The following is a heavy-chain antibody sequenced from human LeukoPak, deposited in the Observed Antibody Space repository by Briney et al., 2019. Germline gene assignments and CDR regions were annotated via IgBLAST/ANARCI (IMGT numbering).Heavy chain of an antibody. CDR2: ISAYNGNT. J-gene: IGHJ6*02. Sequence: ASVKVSCKDSGYTFTSYGISWVRQAPGQGLEWMGWISAYNGNTNYAQKLQGRVTMTTDTSTSTAYMELRSLRSDDTAVYYCARDPEYCSSTSCYYYYGMDVWGQGTTVTVSS. CDR3: ARDPEYCSSTSCYYYYGMDV. CDR1: GYTFTSYG. V-gene: IGHV1-18*01. D-gene: IGHD2-2*01.